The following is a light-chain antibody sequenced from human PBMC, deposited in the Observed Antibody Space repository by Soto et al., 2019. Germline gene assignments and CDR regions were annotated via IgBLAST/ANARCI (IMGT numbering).Light chain of an antibody. CDR1: QSISSY. J-gene: IGKJ5*01. CDR3: QQSYSFPIP. CDR2: AAS. V-gene: IGKV1-39*01. Sequence: QMTHSPSSLSASVGDRVTITCRASQSISSYLNWYQQKPGKAPKLLIYAASSLQSGVPSRFSGSGSGTDFTLTISSLQPEDFAPYYCQQSYSFPIPFGQGTRPEI.